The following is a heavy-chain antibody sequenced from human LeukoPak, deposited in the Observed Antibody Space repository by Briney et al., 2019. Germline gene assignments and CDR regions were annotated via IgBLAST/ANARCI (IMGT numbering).Heavy chain of an antibody. CDR3: AKPAPHAKYSSSPFDY. V-gene: IGHV1-69*13. CDR1: GGTFSNYA. Sequence: SVKVSCKTSGGTFSNYALSWVRQAPGQGLEWMGGIIPMLGTTHYAQQFQGRVLLTADESTTTAYMELSSLRSEDTAVYYCAKPAPHAKYSSSPFDYWGQGTLVTVSS. J-gene: IGHJ4*02. D-gene: IGHD6-13*01. CDR2: IIPMLGTT.